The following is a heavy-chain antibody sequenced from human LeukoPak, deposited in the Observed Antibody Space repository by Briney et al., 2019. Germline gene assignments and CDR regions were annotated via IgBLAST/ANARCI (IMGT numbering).Heavy chain of an antibody. Sequence: GESLKISCKGSGYTFTSYWIGWVRQMPGKGLEWMGIIYPGDSDTRYSPSFQGQVTFSADKSISTAYLQWSSLKASDTAMYYCARTDSYSSGWYYFDYWGQGTLVTVSS. CDR1: GYTFTSYW. CDR2: IYPGDSDT. CDR3: ARTDSYSSGWYYFDY. J-gene: IGHJ4*02. D-gene: IGHD6-19*01. V-gene: IGHV5-51*01.